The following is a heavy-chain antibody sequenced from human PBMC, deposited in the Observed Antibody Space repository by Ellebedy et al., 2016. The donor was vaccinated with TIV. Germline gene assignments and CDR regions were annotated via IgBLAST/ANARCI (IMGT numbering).Heavy chain of an antibody. CDR3: ATDGSYGDFRSPAHAFEA. J-gene: IGHJ3*01. V-gene: IGHV3-7*01. Sequence: GESLKISCAASGFSFSSYWMTWVRQAPGKGLEWVANIRQDGSQRYYVDSVKGRFTISRDNTNSSLYLQMNSLRAEDTAVYFCATDGSYGDFRSPAHAFEAWGQGTMVSVSS. D-gene: IGHD4-17*01. CDR1: GFSFSSYW. CDR2: IRQDGSQR.